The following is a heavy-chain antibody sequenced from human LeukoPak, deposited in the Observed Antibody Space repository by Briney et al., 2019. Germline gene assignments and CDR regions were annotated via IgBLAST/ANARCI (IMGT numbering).Heavy chain of an antibody. V-gene: IGHV4-34*01. CDR2: INHSGST. Sequence: SETLSLTCAVYGGSFSGYYWSWIRQPPGKGLEWIGEINHSGSTNYNPSLKSRVPISVDTSKNQFSLKLSSVTAADTAVYYCACQYHYGSGSRIKDYWGQGTLVTVSS. CDR3: ACQYHYGSGSRIKDY. CDR1: GGSFSGYY. D-gene: IGHD3-10*01. J-gene: IGHJ4*02.